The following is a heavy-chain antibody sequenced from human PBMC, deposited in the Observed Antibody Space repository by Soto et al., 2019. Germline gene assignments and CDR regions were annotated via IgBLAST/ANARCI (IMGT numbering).Heavy chain of an antibody. Sequence: PGGSLRLSCAASGFTFSSYAMSWVRQAPGKGLEWVSAISGSGGSTYYADSVKGRFTISRDNSKNTLYLQMNSLRAEDTAVYYCAKRYCSSTSCHYLPPINAFDIWGQGTMVTVSS. J-gene: IGHJ3*02. D-gene: IGHD2-2*01. CDR3: AKRYCSSTSCHYLPPINAFDI. CDR1: GFTFSSYA. CDR2: ISGSGGST. V-gene: IGHV3-23*01.